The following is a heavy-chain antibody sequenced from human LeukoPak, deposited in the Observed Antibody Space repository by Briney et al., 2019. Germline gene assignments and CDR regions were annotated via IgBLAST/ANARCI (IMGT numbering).Heavy chain of an antibody. CDR2: ISSSSSTI. J-gene: IGHJ4*02. CDR3: AREMGATWDY. D-gene: IGHD1-26*01. CDR1: GFTFSSYS. V-gene: IGHV3-48*01. Sequence: AGGSLRLSCAASGFTFSSYSMIWVRQAPGKGLEWVSYISSSSSTIYYADSVKGRFTISRDNAKNSLYLQMNSLRAEDTAVYYCAREMGATWDYWGQGTLVTVSS.